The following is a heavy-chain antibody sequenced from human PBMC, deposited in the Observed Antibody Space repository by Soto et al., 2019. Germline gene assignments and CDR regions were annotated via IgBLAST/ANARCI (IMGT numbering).Heavy chain of an antibody. D-gene: IGHD3-16*01. Sequence: QVQLVESGGGVVQPGRSLRLSCAASGFIFSRCGMHWVRQAPGKGLEWVAVISYDGINKYYEDSVKGRFAISRDNSKNTLYLQMNSRSADDTAVYYCVQDRGPFGDGLERGDYWGQGTLVAVSS. CDR3: VQDRGPFGDGLERGDY. J-gene: IGHJ4*02. CDR2: ISYDGINK. CDR1: GFIFSRCG. V-gene: IGHV3-30*18.